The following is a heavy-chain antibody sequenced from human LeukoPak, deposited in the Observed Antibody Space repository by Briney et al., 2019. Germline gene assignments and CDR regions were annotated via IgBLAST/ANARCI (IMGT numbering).Heavy chain of an antibody. Sequence: GGSLRLSCAASGFTFTGYAMSWVRQAPGRGLEWVSGISGSGGSIYYAASVRGHFTISRDISKNTLYLQMNSQRAADTAVYYCARHSPNYYYYYYLDVWGKGTTVTVSS. CDR3: ARHSPNYYYYYYLDV. J-gene: IGHJ6*03. CDR1: GFTFTGYA. V-gene: IGHV3-23*01. CDR2: ISGSGGSI. D-gene: IGHD2-15*01.